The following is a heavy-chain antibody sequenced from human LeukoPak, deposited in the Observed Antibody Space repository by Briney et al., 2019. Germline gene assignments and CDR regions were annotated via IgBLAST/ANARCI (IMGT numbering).Heavy chain of an antibody. J-gene: IGHJ4*02. D-gene: IGHD4-23*01. Sequence: GGSLRLSCAASGFTVSSNYMSWVRQAPGKGLVWVSRIKSDGSSSTYADSLKGRFTISRDNAKNSLYLQMNTLRAEDTAVYYCVRDLDLGGYSSFEYWGQGTLVTVSS. CDR3: VRDLDLGGYSSFEY. CDR1: GFTVSSNY. CDR2: IKSDGSSS. V-gene: IGHV3-74*01.